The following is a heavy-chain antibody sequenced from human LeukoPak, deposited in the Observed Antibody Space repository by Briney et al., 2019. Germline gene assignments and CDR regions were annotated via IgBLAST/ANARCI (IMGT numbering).Heavy chain of an antibody. D-gene: IGHD2-2*01. V-gene: IGHV4-34*01. Sequence: SETLSLTCAVYGGSFSGYYWSWIRQPPGKGLEWIGEINHSGSTNYNPSLKSRVTISVDTSKNQFSLKLSSVTAADTAVYYCARDLNVVVPAAGFDPWGQGTPVTVSS. CDR3: ARDLNVVVPAAGFDP. CDR2: INHSGST. J-gene: IGHJ5*02. CDR1: GGSFSGYY.